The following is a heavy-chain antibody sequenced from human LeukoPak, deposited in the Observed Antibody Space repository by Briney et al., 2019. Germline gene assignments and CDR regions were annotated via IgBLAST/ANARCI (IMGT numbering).Heavy chain of an antibody. V-gene: IGHV3-23*01. Sequence: GGSLRLSCVASGFTFTNYAMSWVRQPPGKGLEWVSAISATRGNTYYAYSVQGRFSISRDNSKNTLYLQMNSLRAEDTAVYYCAKGSSTTCPCYRDHWGQGTLVTVSS. CDR3: AKGSSTTCPCYRDH. D-gene: IGHD2-2*01. CDR1: GFTFTNYA. J-gene: IGHJ4*02. CDR2: ISATRGNT.